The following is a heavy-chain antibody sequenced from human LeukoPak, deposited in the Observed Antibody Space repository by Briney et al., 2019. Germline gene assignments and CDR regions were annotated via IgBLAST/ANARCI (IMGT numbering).Heavy chain of an antibody. CDR1: GFTFSGYW. CDR2: IKQDGSEK. Sequence: GGFLRLSCAASGFTFSGYWMSWVRQAPGKGLEWVANIKQDGSEKYYVDSMKGRFTISRDNAKNSLYLQMNSLRAEDTAVYYCATRAVAAPYWGQGTLVTVSS. CDR3: ATRAVAAPY. D-gene: IGHD6-19*01. V-gene: IGHV3-7*01. J-gene: IGHJ4*02.